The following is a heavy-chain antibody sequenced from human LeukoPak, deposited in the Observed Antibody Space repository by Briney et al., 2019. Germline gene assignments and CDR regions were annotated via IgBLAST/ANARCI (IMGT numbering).Heavy chain of an antibody. CDR1: GFTFSDYY. CDR3: ARDSLPYYYDSSGFDY. Sequence: PGGSLRVSCAASGFTFSDYYMSWIRQAPGNGLEWVSYISSSGSTIYYADSVKGRFTISRDNAKNSLYLQMNSLRAEDTAVYYCARDSLPYYYDSSGFDYWGQGTLVTVSS. D-gene: IGHD3-22*01. V-gene: IGHV3-11*01. J-gene: IGHJ4*02. CDR2: ISSSGSTI.